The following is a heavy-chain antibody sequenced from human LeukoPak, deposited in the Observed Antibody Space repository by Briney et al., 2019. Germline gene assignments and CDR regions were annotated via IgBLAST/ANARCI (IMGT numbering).Heavy chain of an antibody. CDR2: IYYSGST. CDR3: ARGYGPGNGWSDP. CDR1: GGSISSYY. Sequence: SETLSLTCTVSGGSISSYYWTWIRQPPGKGLDWIGSIYYSGSTNYNPSLKSRVTISVDTSKNQFSLRLNSMTAADTAVYYCARGYGPGNGWSDPWGQGTLVTVSS. V-gene: IGHV4-59*01. J-gene: IGHJ5*02. D-gene: IGHD3-10*01.